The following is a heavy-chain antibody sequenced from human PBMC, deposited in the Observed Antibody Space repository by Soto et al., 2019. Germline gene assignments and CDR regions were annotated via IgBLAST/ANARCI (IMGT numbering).Heavy chain of an antibody. J-gene: IGHJ6*02. D-gene: IGHD1-1*01. CDR1: GFTFSGYG. Sequence: GGSLRLSCAASGFTFSGYGIHWGRQAPGKGLEWVAVISYDGNNKYYADSVKGRFTISRDNSKNTLYLQMNSLRAEDTAVYYCAKGGRGTYYYYYGVDVWGQGTTVTVSS. CDR3: AKGGRGTYYYYYGVDV. V-gene: IGHV3-30*18. CDR2: ISYDGNNK.